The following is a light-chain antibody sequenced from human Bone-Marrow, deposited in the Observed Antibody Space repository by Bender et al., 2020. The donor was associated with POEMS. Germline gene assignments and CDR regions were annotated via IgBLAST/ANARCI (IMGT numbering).Light chain of an antibody. V-gene: IGLV2-14*01. Sequence: QSVLTQPASVSASPGQSIAISCTGTSSDIGGYDYVSWYQHHPGKAPKLLIYEVTNRPSGISTRFSGSKSGNTASLTISGLQSEDEAAYYCNSYTRTGRFVLFGGGTAVTVL. CDR3: NSYTRTGRFVL. J-gene: IGLJ2*01. CDR2: EVT. CDR1: SSDIGGYDY.